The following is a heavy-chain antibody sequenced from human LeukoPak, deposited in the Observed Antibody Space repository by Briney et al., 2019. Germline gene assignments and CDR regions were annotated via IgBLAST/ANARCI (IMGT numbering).Heavy chain of an antibody. CDR2: INSDGSAT. D-gene: IGHD3-9*01. Sequence: GGSLRLSCAASGFTFNTYCMHWVRQAPGKGLVWVSRINSDGSATNYADSVKGRFTISRDNAKNTLYLQMNSLRAEDTAVYFCTRGASILTGYYYFNYWGQGTLAIVSS. V-gene: IGHV3-74*01. CDR1: GFTFNTYC. J-gene: IGHJ4*02. CDR3: TRGASILTGYYYFNY.